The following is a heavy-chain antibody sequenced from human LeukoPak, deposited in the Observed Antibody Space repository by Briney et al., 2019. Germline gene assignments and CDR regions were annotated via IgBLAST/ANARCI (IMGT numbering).Heavy chain of an antibody. CDR1: EFTFSSYA. CDR3: AKDHLPGIVVADRDY. J-gene: IGHJ4*02. V-gene: IGHV3-30*18. D-gene: IGHD6-19*01. Sequence: GRSLRLSCAASEFTFSSYAMHWVRQAPGKGLEWVAVILYDGSNKKYADSVKGRFTISRDNSKNTLYLQINGLRAEDTAVYYCAKDHLPGIVVADRDYWGQGTLVTVSS. CDR2: ILYDGSNK.